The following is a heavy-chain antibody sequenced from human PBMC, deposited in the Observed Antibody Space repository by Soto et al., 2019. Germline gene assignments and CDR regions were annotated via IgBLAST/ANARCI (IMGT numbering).Heavy chain of an antibody. Sequence: SETLSLTCTVSGGSVSSGSHYWSWIRQPPGKRLEWVGYVYYSGSTNYNPSLQSRANISVDTPKNQLSLKMNSVTAAAKAVYYCARGHDFWSGFSYLDDWGQGTLVPGS. CDR1: GGSVSSGSHY. CDR3: ARGHDFWSGFSYLDD. D-gene: IGHD3-3*01. CDR2: VYYSGST. J-gene: IGHJ4*02. V-gene: IGHV4-61*01.